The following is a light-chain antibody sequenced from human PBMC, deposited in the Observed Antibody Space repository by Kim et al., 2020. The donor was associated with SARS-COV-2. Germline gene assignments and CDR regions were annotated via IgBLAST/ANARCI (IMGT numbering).Light chain of an antibody. CDR2: RND. Sequence: QSVLTQPPSVSGTPGQRVTISCSGGISNIQNNYAHWFQQLPGMAPKLLLFRNDQRPSGVPDRFSGSKSGASASLAISGLQFEDEADYFCAAWDDTRGWVFGGRAQLAVL. CDR1: ISNIQNNY. CDR3: AAWDDTRGWV. J-gene: IGLJ3*02. V-gene: IGLV1-47*01.